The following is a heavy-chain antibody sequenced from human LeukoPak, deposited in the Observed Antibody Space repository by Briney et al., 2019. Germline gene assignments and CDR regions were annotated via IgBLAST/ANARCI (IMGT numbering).Heavy chain of an antibody. CDR3: ARGGYYGSGNDFRFDP. CDR1: GGSISSYY. CDR2: IHYTGST. V-gene: IGHV4-59*01. J-gene: IGHJ5*02. D-gene: IGHD3-10*01. Sequence: PSETLSLTCTVSGGSISSYYWSWIRQSPGKGLECIGYIHYTGSTNYNPSLKSRVAISVETSKNQFSLKLKSVTAADTAVYYCARGGYYGSGNDFRFDPWGQGTLVTVSS.